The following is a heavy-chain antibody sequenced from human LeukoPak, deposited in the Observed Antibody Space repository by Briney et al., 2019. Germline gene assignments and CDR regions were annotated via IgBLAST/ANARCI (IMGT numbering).Heavy chain of an antibody. V-gene: IGHV3-7*01. CDR3: ARAPSEIGGYYPEYFRH. J-gene: IGHJ1*01. CDR2: IKEDGSAK. CDR1: GLTFSSYW. D-gene: IGHD3-22*01. Sequence: GGSLSLSCVASGLTFSSYWMTWVRQAPGKALEWVANIKEDGSAKSYVDSVKGRFTISRDNAKNSLYLQMDSLRVEDTAVYYCARAPSEIGGYYPEYFRHWGQGTLVTVSS.